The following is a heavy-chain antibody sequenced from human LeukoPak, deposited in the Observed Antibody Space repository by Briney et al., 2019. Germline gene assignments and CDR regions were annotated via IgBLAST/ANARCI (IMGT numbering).Heavy chain of an antibody. CDR2: IYDSGST. V-gene: IGHV4-59*01. J-gene: IGHJ3*02. Sequence: SETLSLTCTVSGGSLSSYSWSWIRQPPGKGLEWIGYIYDSGSTTYNPSLKSRVTISVDTPKNQFSLKLSSLTAADTAVFFCASLTTADACYICGEGTMVAVCS. CDR1: GGSLSSYS. CDR3: ASLTTADACYI. D-gene: IGHD1/OR15-1a*01.